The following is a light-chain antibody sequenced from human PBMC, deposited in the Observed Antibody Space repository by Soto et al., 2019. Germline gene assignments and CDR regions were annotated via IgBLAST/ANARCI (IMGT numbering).Light chain of an antibody. J-gene: IGLJ7*01. CDR1: SSNIGSHT. CDR3: AAWHDSLNGPV. CDR2: NNN. V-gene: IGLV1-44*01. Sequence: QSVLTQPPSASGTPGQRVTISCSGSSSNIGSHTVNWYQQVPGTAPKLLIYNNNHRPSGVPDRFSGSKSGTSASLAISGLQSEDEADYYCAAWHDSLNGPVFGGGTQLTVL.